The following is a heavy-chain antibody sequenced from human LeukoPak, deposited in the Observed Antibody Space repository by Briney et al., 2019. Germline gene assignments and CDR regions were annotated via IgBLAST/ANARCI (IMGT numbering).Heavy chain of an antibody. CDR2: ISPSSTSI. V-gene: IGHV3-48*01. Sequence: GRSLRLSCAASGFTFSSYTMNWVRQAPGKGLEWVSYISPSSTSIYYADSVKGRFTISRDNAKNSLSLQMDSLRAEDTAVYYCAWGNYFDYWGQGVLVTVSS. J-gene: IGHJ4*02. D-gene: IGHD7-27*01. CDR1: GFTFSSYT. CDR3: AWGNYFDY.